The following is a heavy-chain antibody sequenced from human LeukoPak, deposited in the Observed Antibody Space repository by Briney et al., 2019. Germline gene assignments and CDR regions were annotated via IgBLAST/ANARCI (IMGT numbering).Heavy chain of an antibody. Sequence: QPGRSLRLSCAASGFTFTDYWMSWVRQAPGKGLEWVAFIRKRGIETNYVDSVKGRFTITRDNARNSLFLQMNSLRAEDTAVYYCAREDGYCSGGNCYSYFVSWGQGTLVTVSS. J-gene: IGHJ4*02. V-gene: IGHV3-7*01. CDR1: GFTFTDYW. CDR2: IRKRGIET. CDR3: AREDGYCSGGNCYSYFVS. D-gene: IGHD2-15*01.